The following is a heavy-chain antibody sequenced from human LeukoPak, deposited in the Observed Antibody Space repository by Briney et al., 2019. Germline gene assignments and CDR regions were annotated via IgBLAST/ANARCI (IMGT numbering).Heavy chain of an antibody. CDR3: ARSYSSSWYVGFGYYYYGMDV. D-gene: IGHD6-13*01. CDR1: GYTFTSYD. CDR2: MNPNSGNT. Sequence: ASVKVSCKASGYTFTSYDINWVRQATGQGLEWMGWMNPNSGNTGYAQKFQGRVTMTRDTSISTAYMELSSLRSEDTAVYYCARSYSSSWYVGFGYYYYGMDVWGQGTTVTVSS. V-gene: IGHV1-8*01. J-gene: IGHJ6*02.